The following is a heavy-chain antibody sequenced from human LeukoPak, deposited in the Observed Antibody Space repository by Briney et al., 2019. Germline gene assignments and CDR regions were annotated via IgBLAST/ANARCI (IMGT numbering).Heavy chain of an antibody. J-gene: IGHJ4*02. Sequence: GASVKVTCKASGYTFTSYYMHWVRQAPGQGLEWMGIINPSGGTTSYAQKFQGRVTMTRDTSTSTVYMELSSLRSEDTAVYYCARDHGGGSYEDYWGQGTLVTVSS. CDR1: GYTFTSYY. D-gene: IGHD1-26*01. CDR2: INPSGGTT. V-gene: IGHV1-46*01. CDR3: ARDHGGGSYEDY.